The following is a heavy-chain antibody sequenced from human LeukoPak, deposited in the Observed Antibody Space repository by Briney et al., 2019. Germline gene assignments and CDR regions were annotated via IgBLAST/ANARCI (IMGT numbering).Heavy chain of an antibody. CDR2: VSGSGGNS. CDR1: GFTFSSYA. Sequence: PGGSLRLSCAASGFTFSSYAMSWVRQAPGRGLEWLSAVSGSGGNSYYADSVKGRFTISSDNSKNTLYLQMNSLADEDTAVYYCAKKWGVGTTTLDYFDYWGQGTLVTVSS. D-gene: IGHD1-26*01. CDR3: AKKWGVGTTTLDYFDY. J-gene: IGHJ4*02. V-gene: IGHV3-23*01.